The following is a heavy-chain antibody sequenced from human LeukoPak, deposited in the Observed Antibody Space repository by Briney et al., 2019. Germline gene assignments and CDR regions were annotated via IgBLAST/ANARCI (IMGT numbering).Heavy chain of an antibody. J-gene: IGHJ4*02. CDR1: GGSISSSSYY. Sequence: SETLSLTCTVSGGSISSSSYYWGWIRQPPGKGLEWIGSIYYSGSTYYNPSLKSRVTISVDTSKNQFSLKLSSVTAADTAVYYCASQGGGYYFFETYYFDYWGQGTLVTVSS. D-gene: IGHD3-22*01. CDR2: IYYSGST. V-gene: IGHV4-39*01. CDR3: ASQGGGYYFFETYYFDY.